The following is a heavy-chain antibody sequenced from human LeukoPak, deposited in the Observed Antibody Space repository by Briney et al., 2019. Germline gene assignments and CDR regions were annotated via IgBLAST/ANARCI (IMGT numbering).Heavy chain of an antibody. CDR1: GGSISSTSYY. CDR3: ARVVTAIRSDAFDI. J-gene: IGHJ3*02. CDR2: MYYSGST. D-gene: IGHD2-21*02. V-gene: IGHV4-39*01. Sequence: SETLSLTCTVSGGSISSTSYYWGWIRQPPGKGLEWIGSMYYSGSTYYNPSLKSRVTIPVDTSKNQFSLKLNSVTAADTAVYYCARVVTAIRSDAFDIWGQGTMVTVSS.